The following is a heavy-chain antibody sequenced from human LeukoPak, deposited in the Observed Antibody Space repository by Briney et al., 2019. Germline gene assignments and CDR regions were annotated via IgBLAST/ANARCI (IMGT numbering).Heavy chain of an antibody. CDR1: GGSISSYY. CDR2: IYYSGST. V-gene: IGHV4-59*08. Sequence: ASETLSLTCTVSGGSISSYYWSWIRQPPGKGLEWIGYIYYSGSTNYNPSLKSRVTISVDTSKNQFSLKLSSVTAADTAVYYCARGTRYDFWSGYTPAFDYWGQGTLVTVSS. D-gene: IGHD3-3*01. CDR3: ARGTRYDFWSGYTPAFDY. J-gene: IGHJ4*02.